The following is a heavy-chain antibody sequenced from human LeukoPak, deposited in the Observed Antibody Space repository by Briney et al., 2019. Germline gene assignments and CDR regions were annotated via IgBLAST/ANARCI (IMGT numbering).Heavy chain of an antibody. D-gene: IGHD3-16*02. J-gene: IGHJ5*02. CDR2: MHYRGNT. V-gene: IGHV4-59*11. Sequence: PSETLSLTCTVSGGSISSHYWSWIRQSPGKGLEWIGFMHYRGNTNSNPSLKSRVTMSVDTSKNQFSLKLSSVTAADTAVYYCARGYDYVWGSYPNNWFDPWGQGTLVTVSS. CDR1: GGSISSHY. CDR3: ARGYDYVWGSYPNNWFDP.